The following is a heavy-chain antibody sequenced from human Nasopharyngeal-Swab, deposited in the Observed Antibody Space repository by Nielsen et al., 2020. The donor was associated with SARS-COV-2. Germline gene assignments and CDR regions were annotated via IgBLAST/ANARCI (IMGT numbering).Heavy chain of an antibody. CDR2: IYYSGST. V-gene: IGHV4-59*01. CDR1: GGSISSYY. D-gene: IGHD1-26*01. J-gene: IGHJ6*02. CDR3: ARDREDDYYYHGMDV. Sequence: SETLSLTCTVSGGSISSYYWSWIRQPPGKVLEWIGYIYYSGSTNYNPSLKSRVTISVDTSKKQFSLKLSSVTAAYTAVYYCARDREDDYYYHGMDVWGQGTTVTVSS.